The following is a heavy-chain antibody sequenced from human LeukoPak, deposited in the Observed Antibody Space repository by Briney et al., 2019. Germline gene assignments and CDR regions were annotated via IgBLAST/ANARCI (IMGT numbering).Heavy chain of an antibody. CDR1: GYTFTSYG. Sequence: ASVNVSCKASGYTFTSYGISWVRQAPGQGLEWMGWISAYNGNTNYAQKLQGRVTMTTDTSTSTAYMELRGLRSDDTAVYYCARAPLGYYYGSGSFYLRHWGQGTLVTVSS. D-gene: IGHD3-10*01. J-gene: IGHJ4*02. CDR2: ISAYNGNT. CDR3: ARAPLGYYYGSGSFYLRH. V-gene: IGHV1-18*01.